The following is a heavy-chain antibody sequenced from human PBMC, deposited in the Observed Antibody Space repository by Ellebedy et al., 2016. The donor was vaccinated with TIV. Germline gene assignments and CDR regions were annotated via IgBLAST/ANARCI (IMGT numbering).Heavy chain of an antibody. V-gene: IGHV1-69*02. CDR3: ARQIGYTFGMTPYEN. Sequence: AASVKVSCKASGGTFSSDIINWVRQAPGQGLEWTGRIIPKVALSNYAQKFQVRVTISADKATSTVYMEVSSLTSEDTAVYYCARQIGYTFGMTPYENWGQGTLVTVAS. J-gene: IGHJ4*02. CDR2: IIPKVALS. D-gene: IGHD5-18*01. CDR1: GGTFSSDI.